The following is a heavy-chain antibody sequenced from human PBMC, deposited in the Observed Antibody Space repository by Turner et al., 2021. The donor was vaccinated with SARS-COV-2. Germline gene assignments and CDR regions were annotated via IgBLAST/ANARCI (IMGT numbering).Heavy chain of an antibody. J-gene: IGHJ5*02. CDR1: GYTLTELS. CDR3: ATGYQLRVNWFDP. Sequence: QVRLVQSGAEVKKPGASVKVSCKISGYTLTELSMYWVRQAPGKGLEWMGGFDPEDGETIYAQNFQGRVTMTEDTSTDTAYMELSSLRSEDTAVYFCATGYQLRVNWFDPWGQGTLVTVSS. D-gene: IGHD2-2*01. V-gene: IGHV1-24*01. CDR2: FDPEDGET.